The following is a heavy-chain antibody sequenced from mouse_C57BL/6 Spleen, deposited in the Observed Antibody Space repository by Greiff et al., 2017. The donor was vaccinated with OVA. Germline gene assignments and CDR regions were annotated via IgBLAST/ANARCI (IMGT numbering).Heavy chain of an antibody. V-gene: IGHV1-80*01. CDR1: GYAFSSYW. D-gene: IGHD2-4*01. CDR2: IYPGDGDT. CDR3: ARERDYDGAMDY. J-gene: IGHJ4*01. Sequence: VKLLESGAELVKPGASVKISCKASGYAFSSYWMNWVKQRPGKGLEWIGQIYPGDGDTNYNGKFKGKATLTADKSSSTAYMQLSSLTSEDSAVYFCARERDYDGAMDYWGQGTSVTVSS.